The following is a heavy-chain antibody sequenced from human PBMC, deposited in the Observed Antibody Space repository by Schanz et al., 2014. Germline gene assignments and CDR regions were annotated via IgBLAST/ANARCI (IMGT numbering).Heavy chain of an antibody. J-gene: IGHJ6*02. CDR1: GFTFSNYA. CDR2: FIVDSGNT. CDR3: AKGMGYCSGGTCYDYYYYGLDV. D-gene: IGHD2-15*01. V-gene: IGHV3-23*04. Sequence: EVQLVESGGGLVRPGGSLRLSCAASGFTFSNYAMSWVRQAPGKGLEWVSGFIVDSGNTYYAGSVKGRFSISRDNSKNTLYLQMNSLRAEDTAVYYCAKGMGYCSGGTCYDYYYYGLDVWGQGTTVTVSS.